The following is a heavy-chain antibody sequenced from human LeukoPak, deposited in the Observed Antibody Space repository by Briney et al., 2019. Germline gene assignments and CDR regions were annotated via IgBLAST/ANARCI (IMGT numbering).Heavy chain of an antibody. CDR3: ARDYGSGSYYSPRYNGMDV. D-gene: IGHD3-10*01. CDR1: GGSISSGGYY. V-gene: IGHV4-31*03. Sequence: TLSLTCTVSGGSISSGGYYWSWIRQHPGKGLEWIGYIYYSGTTYYNPSLKSRLTISVDTSKNQFSLKLSSVTAADTAVYYCARDYGSGSYYSPRYNGMDVWGQGTTVTVSS. J-gene: IGHJ6*02. CDR2: IYYSGTT.